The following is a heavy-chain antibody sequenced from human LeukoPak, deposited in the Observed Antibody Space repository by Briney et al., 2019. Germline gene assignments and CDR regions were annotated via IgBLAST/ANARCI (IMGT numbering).Heavy chain of an antibody. V-gene: IGHV4-59*01. Sequence: SETLSLTCTVSGGSISSYHWSWVRQPPGKGLEWIGYIYYSGSTNYNPSLKSRVTISVDTSKNQFSLKLSSVTAADTAVYYCARGLRFLEWLSWGQGTLVTVSS. J-gene: IGHJ5*02. CDR1: GGSISSYH. D-gene: IGHD3-3*01. CDR2: IYYSGST. CDR3: ARGLRFLEWLS.